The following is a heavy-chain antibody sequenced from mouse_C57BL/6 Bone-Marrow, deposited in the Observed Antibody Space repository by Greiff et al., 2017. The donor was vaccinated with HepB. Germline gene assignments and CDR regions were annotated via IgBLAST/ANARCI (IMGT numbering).Heavy chain of an antibody. CDR1: GYTFTSYW. CDR2: INPSNGGA. Sequence: VQLQQPGTELVKPGASVKLSCKASGYTFTSYWMHWVKQRPGQGLEWIGNINPSNGGANYNEKFKSKATLTVDKSSSTAYMQPSSLTSEDSAVYYCARLGGYDGAWFAYWGQGTLVTVSA. V-gene: IGHV1-53*01. D-gene: IGHD2-2*01. CDR3: ARLGGYDGAWFAY. J-gene: IGHJ3*01.